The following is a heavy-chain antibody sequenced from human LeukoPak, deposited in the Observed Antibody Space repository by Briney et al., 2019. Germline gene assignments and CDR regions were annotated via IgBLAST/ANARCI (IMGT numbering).Heavy chain of an antibody. CDR1: GGSFSGYY. V-gene: IGHV4-34*01. CDR3: ARGRYFDWLLSYYFDY. J-gene: IGHJ4*02. CDR2: INHSGST. D-gene: IGHD3-9*01. Sequence: SETLSLTCAVYGGSFSGYYWSWIRQPPGKGLEWIGEINHSGSTNYNPSLKSRVTISVDTSKNQFSLKLSSVTAADTAAYYCARGRYFDWLLSYYFDYWGQGTLVTVSS.